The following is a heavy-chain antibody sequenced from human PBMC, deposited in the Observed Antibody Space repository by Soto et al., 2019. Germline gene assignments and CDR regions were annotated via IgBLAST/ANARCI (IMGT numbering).Heavy chain of an antibody. CDR3: AKTTTARIAVAPRGLFDY. V-gene: IGHV3-23*01. D-gene: IGHD6-19*01. Sequence: GGSLRLSYAVSGFTFSSYAMSWVRQAPGKGLEWVSAISGSGGSTYYADSVKGRFTISRDNSKSTLYLQMSSLRVEDTAIYYCAKTTTARIAVAPRGLFDYWGQGTLVTVSS. CDR1: GFTFSSYA. CDR2: ISGSGGST. J-gene: IGHJ4*02.